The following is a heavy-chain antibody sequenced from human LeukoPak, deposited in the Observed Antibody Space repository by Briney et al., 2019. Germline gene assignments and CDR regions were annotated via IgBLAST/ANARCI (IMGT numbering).Heavy chain of an antibody. CDR2: MYLSGTT. D-gene: IGHD3-22*01. J-gene: IGHJ4*02. CDR3: ARAGRPYYYDSSGYSTLFDY. V-gene: IGHV4-4*02. CDR1: GDSINSLDL. Sequence: SETLSLTCTVSGDSINSLDLWSWVRQPPGKGLEWIGEMYLSGTTHSNPSVKSRVTISIDKSKNQFFLNLSSVTAADTAVYYCARAGRPYYYDSSGYSTLFDYWGQGTLVTVSS.